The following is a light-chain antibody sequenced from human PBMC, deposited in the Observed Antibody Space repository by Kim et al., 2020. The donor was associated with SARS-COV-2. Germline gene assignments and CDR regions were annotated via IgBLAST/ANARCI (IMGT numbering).Light chain of an antibody. CDR3: QQYGSSIFT. CDR1: QSVSSTS. CDR2: GAS. J-gene: IGKJ3*01. V-gene: IGKV3-20*01. Sequence: EIVLTQSPGTLSLSPGERATLSCRASQSVSSTSLAWYQQKPGQAPRLLIYGASSRATGIPDRFSGSGSGTDFTLSIATLEPEDFAVYFCQQYGSSIFTFGPGTKVDIK.